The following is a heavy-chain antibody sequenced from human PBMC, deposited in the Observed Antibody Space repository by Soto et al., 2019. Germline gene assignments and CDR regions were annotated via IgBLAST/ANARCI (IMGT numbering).Heavy chain of an antibody. J-gene: IGHJ4*02. V-gene: IGHV3-23*01. CDR2: ISGSGGST. CDR3: AKDPFDQRRYSATQGPRSIGP. D-gene: IGHD2-15*01. CDR1: GFTIRSYA. Sequence: GGSLRVCCTALGFTIRSYAMSWIRQDPGKGLEWVSAISGSGGSTYYADSVKGRFTTSRDNSKNALYLQMNSLRAEDTAVYYCAKDPFDQRRYSATQGPRSIGPWGQGTLVTVSS.